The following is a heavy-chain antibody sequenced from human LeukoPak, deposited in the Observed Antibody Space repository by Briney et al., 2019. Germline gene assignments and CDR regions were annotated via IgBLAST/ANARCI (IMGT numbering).Heavy chain of an antibody. J-gene: IGHJ5*02. V-gene: IGHV1-2*02. D-gene: IGHD2-21*02. CDR1: VYTFTGYN. Sequence: RASVKVSCKPSVYTFTGYNMHTGRQDPGQGLERMGWINPNIGGTNSAQKLQGRVTTTRDTAISTAYMELSRLRSDDTAVYYGASALTDRTTWFGPWGQGTLVTVSS. CDR2: INPNIGGT. CDR3: ASALTDRTTWFGP.